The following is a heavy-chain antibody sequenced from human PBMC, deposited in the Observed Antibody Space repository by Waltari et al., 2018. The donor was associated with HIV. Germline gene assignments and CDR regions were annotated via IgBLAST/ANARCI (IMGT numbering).Heavy chain of an antibody. J-gene: IGHJ2*01. Sequence: QLQLQESGPGLVKPSETLSLTCTVSGGSISSSSYSWGWIRQPPGKGLEGIGSIYYSGSTYYNPSLKSRVTISVDTSKNQFSLKLSSVTAADTAVYYCARHVPPRTTVTRDGAWYFDLWGRGTLVTVSS. CDR2: IYYSGST. V-gene: IGHV4-39*01. CDR1: GGSISSSSYS. D-gene: IGHD4-17*01. CDR3: ARHVPPRTTVTRDGAWYFDL.